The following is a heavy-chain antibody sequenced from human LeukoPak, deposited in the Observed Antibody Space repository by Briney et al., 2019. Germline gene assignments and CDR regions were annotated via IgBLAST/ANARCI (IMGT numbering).Heavy chain of an antibody. Sequence: PGGSLRLSCAASGFTFSSYAMHWVRQAPGKGLEWVAVISYDGSNRYYADSVKGRFTISRDNSKNTLYLQMNSLRAEDTAVYYCARGSPTTVTTPVDYWGQGTLVTVSS. CDR1: GFTFSSYA. J-gene: IGHJ4*02. CDR3: ARGSPTTVTTPVDY. D-gene: IGHD4-11*01. CDR2: ISYDGSNR. V-gene: IGHV3-30*01.